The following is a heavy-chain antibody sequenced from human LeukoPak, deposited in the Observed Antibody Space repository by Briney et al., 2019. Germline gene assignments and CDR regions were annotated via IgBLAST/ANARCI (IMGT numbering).Heavy chain of an antibody. V-gene: IGHV2-5*01. Sequence: VSGPTLVNPTQTLTLTCTFSGFSLSTSGVGVGWIRQPPGKALEWLALTYWNDDKRYSPSLKSRLTITKDTSKNQVVLTMTNMDPVDTATYYRADRSTSLGLSSSSGHDAFDIWGQGTMVTVSS. D-gene: IGHD6-6*01. CDR1: GFSLSTSGVG. J-gene: IGHJ3*02. CDR3: ADRSTSLGLSSSSGHDAFDI. CDR2: TYWNDDK.